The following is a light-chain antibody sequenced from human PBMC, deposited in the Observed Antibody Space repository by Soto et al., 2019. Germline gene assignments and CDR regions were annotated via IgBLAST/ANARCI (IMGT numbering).Light chain of an antibody. V-gene: IGKV1-33*01. CDR2: DAY. CDR3: QKSDHLPL. Sequence: DIQMTQSPPSLSASVGDRVTITYQASQDIGNSLNWYQHKPGKAPKLVIYDAYNLETGVPSTFSGSGYGTDFTFIISSLRPEDIATYYCQKSDHLPLFGPGTKVAIK. J-gene: IGKJ3*01. CDR1: QDIGNS.